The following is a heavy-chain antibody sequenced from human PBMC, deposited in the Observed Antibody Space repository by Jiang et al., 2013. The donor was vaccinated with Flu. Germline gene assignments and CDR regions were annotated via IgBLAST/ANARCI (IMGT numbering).Heavy chain of an antibody. J-gene: IGHJ5*02. V-gene: IGHV4-39*07. CDR1: GGSISSSSYY. Sequence: GLVKPSETLSLTCTVSGGSISSSSYYWGWIRQPPGKGLEWIGSIYYSGSTYYNPSLKSRVTISVDTSKNQFSLKLSSVTAADTAVYYCARRVTSGYNWFDPWGQGTLVTVSS. D-gene: IGHD3-10*01. CDR3: ARRVTSGYNWFDP. CDR2: IYYSGST.